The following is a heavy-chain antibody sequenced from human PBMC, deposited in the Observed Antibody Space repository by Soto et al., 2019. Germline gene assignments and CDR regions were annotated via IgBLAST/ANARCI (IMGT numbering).Heavy chain of an antibody. J-gene: IGHJ6*02. CDR1: GFSLSTSGVG. V-gene: IGHV2-5*01. CDR2: IYWNDDK. Sequence: SGPTLVNPPQTLTLTCTFSGFSLSTSGVGVGWIRQPPGKALEWLALIYWNDDKRYSQSLKSRLTITKDTSKNQVVLTMTNMDPVDTSTYYCAHRGCMQPKGGYPSYRGMDAWSQGTTVTASS. CDR3: AHRGCMQPKGGYPSYRGMDA. D-gene: IGHD2-8*01.